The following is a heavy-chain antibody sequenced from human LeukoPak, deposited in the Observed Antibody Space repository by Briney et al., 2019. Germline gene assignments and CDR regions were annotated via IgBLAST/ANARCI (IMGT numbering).Heavy chain of an antibody. Sequence: GGSLRLSCAASGFTFSSYAMHWVRQAPGKGLELVAVISYDGSNKYYADSVKGRFTISRDNSKNTLYLQMNSLRAEDTAVYYCARDHGGNRPDDAFDIWGQGTMVTVSS. J-gene: IGHJ3*02. V-gene: IGHV3-30-3*01. D-gene: IGHD4-23*01. CDR1: GFTFSSYA. CDR2: ISYDGSNK. CDR3: ARDHGGNRPDDAFDI.